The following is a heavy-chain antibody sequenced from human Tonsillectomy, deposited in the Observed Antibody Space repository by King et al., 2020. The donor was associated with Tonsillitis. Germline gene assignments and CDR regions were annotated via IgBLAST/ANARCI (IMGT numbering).Heavy chain of an antibody. Sequence: VQLVQSGAEVKKPGASVKVSCKASGYTFTSYYMHWVRQAPGQGLEWMGIINPSGGSTSYAQKFQGRVTMTRDTSTSTVHMELSSLGSEEPAVYYCARARSSGGGGAFDIWGQGTMVTVSS. CDR1: GYTFTSYY. CDR3: ARARSSGGGGAFDI. J-gene: IGHJ3*02. D-gene: IGHD2-15*01. V-gene: IGHV1-46*03. CDR2: INPSGGST.